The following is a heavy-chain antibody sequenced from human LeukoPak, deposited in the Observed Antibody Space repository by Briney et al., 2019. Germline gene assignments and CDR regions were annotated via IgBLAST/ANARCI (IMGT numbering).Heavy chain of an antibody. CDR2: IYRDGST. J-gene: IGHJ4*02. Sequence: GGSLRLSCAVSGFTVDSHYMTWVRQAPGKGLQWVSVIYRDGSTYYAGSVEGRFTISRDNPKNTLHLQMNSLRAEDTAVYYCAQLPSDWGQGTLVTVSS. CDR3: AQLPSD. CDR1: GFTVDSHY. V-gene: IGHV3-66*02. D-gene: IGHD1-7*01.